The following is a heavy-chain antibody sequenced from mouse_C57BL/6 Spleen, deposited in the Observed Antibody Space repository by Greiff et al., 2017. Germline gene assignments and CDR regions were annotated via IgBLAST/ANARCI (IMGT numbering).Heavy chain of an antibody. CDR2: IHPNSGST. CDR3: PYGNVYAMDY. J-gene: IGHJ4*01. V-gene: IGHV1-64*01. D-gene: IGHD2-1*01. Sequence: VQLQQPGAELVKPGASVKLSCKASGYTFTSYWMHWVKQRPGQGLEWIGMIHPNSGSTNYNEKFKSKATLTVDKSSSTAYMQLSSLTSEVSAVYYCPYGNVYAMDYWGQGTSVTVSS. CDR1: GYTFTSYW.